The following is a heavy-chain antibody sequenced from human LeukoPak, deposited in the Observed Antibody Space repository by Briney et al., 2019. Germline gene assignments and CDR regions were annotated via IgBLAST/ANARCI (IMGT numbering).Heavy chain of an antibody. Sequence: SETLSLTCTVSGGSIGSYYWGWIRQPPGKGLEWIGYIYYSGSTNYNPSLKSRLTISVDTSKNQFSLKLSSVTAADTAVYYCARLTKRNDPFAIWGQGTMVTVSS. CDR3: ARLTKRNDPFAI. CDR1: GGSIGSYY. J-gene: IGHJ3*02. V-gene: IGHV4-59*01. D-gene: IGHD1-14*01. CDR2: IYYSGST.